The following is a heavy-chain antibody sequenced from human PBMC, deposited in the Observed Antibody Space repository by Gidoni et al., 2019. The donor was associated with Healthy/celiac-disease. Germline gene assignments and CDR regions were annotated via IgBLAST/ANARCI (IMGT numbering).Heavy chain of an antibody. Sequence: QVQLVESGGGVVQPGRSLRLSCAASGFTFSGHGMHWVRQAPGKGLEWVAVISFDGSKQYYADSVKGRFTISRDNSRSTLNLQMNSLRTEDTAVYYCARSGSGSYDGDFFDYWGQGTLVTVSS. CDR2: ISFDGSKQ. D-gene: IGHD1-26*01. CDR1: GFTFSGHG. J-gene: IGHJ4*02. V-gene: IGHV3-30*03. CDR3: ARSGSGSYDGDFFDY.